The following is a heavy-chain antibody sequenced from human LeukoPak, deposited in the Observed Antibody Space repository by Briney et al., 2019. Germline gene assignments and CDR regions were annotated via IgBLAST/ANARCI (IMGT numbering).Heavy chain of an antibody. CDR1: GFTFSTYW. CDR3: ARDSYYYDSSVPFDY. D-gene: IGHD3-22*01. J-gene: IGHJ4*02. V-gene: IGHV3-7*01. CDR2: IKQDGSET. Sequence: PGGSLRLSCAASGFTFSTYWMTWVRQAPGKGLDWVGNIKQDGSETYYADSLKGRFTISRDNAKNSLYLQMNSLRAEDTAVYYCARDSYYYDSSVPFDYWGQGTLVTVSS.